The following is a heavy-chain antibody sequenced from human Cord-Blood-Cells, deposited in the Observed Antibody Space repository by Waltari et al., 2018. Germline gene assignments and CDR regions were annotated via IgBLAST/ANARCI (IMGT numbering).Heavy chain of an antibody. CDR2: INHSGST. CDR3: ARGSRYSGSY. CDR1: GGSFSGYY. D-gene: IGHD1-26*01. J-gene: IGHJ4*02. Sequence: QVQLQQWGAGLLKPSETLSLTCAVYGGSFSGYYWSWIRQPPGKGLEWIGEINHSGSTNYNPSLKSRVTISVATSKNQFSLKLSSVAAADTAVYYCARGSRYSGSYWGQGTLVTVSS. V-gene: IGHV4-34*01.